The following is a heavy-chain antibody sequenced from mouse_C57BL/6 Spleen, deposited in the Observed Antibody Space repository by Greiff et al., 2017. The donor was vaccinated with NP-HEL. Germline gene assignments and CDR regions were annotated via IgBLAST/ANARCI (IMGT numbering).Heavy chain of an antibody. CDR3: ARGLGRVDGFAY. Sequence: EVQLVESGGGLVKPGGSLKLSCAASGFTFSSYAMSWVRQTPEKRLEWVATISDGGSYTYYPDNVKGRFTISRDNAKNNLYLQMSHLKSEDTAMYYCARGLGRVDGFAYWGQGTLVTVSA. CDR2: ISDGGSYT. V-gene: IGHV5-4*01. D-gene: IGHD4-1*01. CDR1: GFTFSSYA. J-gene: IGHJ3*01.